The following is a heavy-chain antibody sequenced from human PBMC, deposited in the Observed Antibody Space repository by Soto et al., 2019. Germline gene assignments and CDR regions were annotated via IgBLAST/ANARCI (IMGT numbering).Heavy chain of an antibody. V-gene: IGHV3-30-3*01. Sequence: VGSLRLSCAASGFTFSSYAMHWVRQAPGKGLEWVAVISYDGSNKYYADSVKGRFTISRDNSKNTLYLQMNSLRAEDTAVYYCARDKRFFDYWGQGTLVTVSS. CDR2: ISYDGSNK. CDR3: ARDKRFFDY. J-gene: IGHJ4*02. CDR1: GFTFSSYA.